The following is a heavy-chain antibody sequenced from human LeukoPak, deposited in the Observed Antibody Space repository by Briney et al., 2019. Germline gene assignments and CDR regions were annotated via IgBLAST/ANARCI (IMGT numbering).Heavy chain of an antibody. J-gene: IGHJ4*02. CDR3: ATRRLKAARGGFDY. CDR1: GYTFTGYY. V-gene: IGHV1-24*01. Sequence: ASVKVSCKASGYTFTGYYMHWVRQAPGKGLEWMGGFDPEDGETIYAQKFQGRVTMTEDTSTDTAYMELSSLRSEDTAVYYCATRRLKAARGGFDYWGQGTLVTVSS. CDR2: FDPEDGET. D-gene: IGHD2-15*01.